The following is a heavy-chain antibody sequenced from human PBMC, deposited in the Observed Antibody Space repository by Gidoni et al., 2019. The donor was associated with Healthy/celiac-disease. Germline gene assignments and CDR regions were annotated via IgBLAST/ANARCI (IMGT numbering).Heavy chain of an antibody. D-gene: IGHD3-22*01. CDR2: ISSSSSYI. V-gene: IGHV3-21*01. Sequence: EVQLVESGGGLVKPGGSLRLSCAASGFTFSSYSMNWVRQAPGKGLEWVSSISSSSSYIYYADSVKGRFTISRDNAKNSLYLQMNSLRAEDTAVYYCARGLYYYDSSGYYLFDYWGQGTLVTVSS. CDR1: GFTFSSYS. J-gene: IGHJ4*02. CDR3: ARGLYYYDSSGYYLFDY.